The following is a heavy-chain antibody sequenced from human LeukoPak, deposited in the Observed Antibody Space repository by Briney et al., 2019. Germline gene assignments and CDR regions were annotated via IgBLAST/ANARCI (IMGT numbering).Heavy chain of an antibody. Sequence: GGSLRLSCAASGFTFSNYWMSWVRQAPGKGLEWVANINQDESEKYYVDSVKGRFTISRDNAKNSLYLQMNRLRAEDTAVYYCARVRVSFYYGMDIWGQGTTVTVSS. D-gene: IGHD2/OR15-2a*01. CDR3: ARVRVSFYYGMDI. J-gene: IGHJ6*02. V-gene: IGHV3-7*05. CDR2: INQDESEK. CDR1: GFTFSNYW.